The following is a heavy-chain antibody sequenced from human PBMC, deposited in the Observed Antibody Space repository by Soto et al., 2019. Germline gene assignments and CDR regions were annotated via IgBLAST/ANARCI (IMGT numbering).Heavy chain of an antibody. CDR1: GGSFSGYY. CDR2: INHSGST. V-gene: IGHV4-34*01. D-gene: IGHD7-27*01. CDR3: ARGWGRIFDY. Sequence: QVQLQQWGAGLLKPSETLSLTCAVYGGSFSGYYWSWIRQPPGKGLEWIGEINHSGSTNYNPSLKSRVTISEDTSKNQFALKLSSVTAADTAVYYCARGWGRIFDYWGQGTLVIVSS. J-gene: IGHJ4*02.